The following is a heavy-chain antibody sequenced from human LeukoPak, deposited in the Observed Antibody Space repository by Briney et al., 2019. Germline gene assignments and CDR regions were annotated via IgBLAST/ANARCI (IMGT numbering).Heavy chain of an antibody. CDR3: ARDHISYWDIVVVPAAPSDY. Sequence: ASVKVSCKASGYTFTSYGISWVRQAPGQGLEWMGWISAYNGNTNYAQKLQGRVTMTTDTSTSTAYMELRSLRSDDTAVYYCARDHISYWDIVVVPAAPSDYWGQGTLVTVSS. V-gene: IGHV1-18*01. D-gene: IGHD2-2*01. CDR2: ISAYNGNT. CDR1: GYTFTSYG. J-gene: IGHJ4*02.